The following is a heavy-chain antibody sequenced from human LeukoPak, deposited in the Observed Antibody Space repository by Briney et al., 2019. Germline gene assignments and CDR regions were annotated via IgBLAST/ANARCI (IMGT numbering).Heavy chain of an antibody. CDR3: AKDSSNYYGSVFFVSDP. CDR1: GFTFSSYS. CDR2: ISSSSSYI. Sequence: GGSLRLSCAASGFTFSSYSMNWVRQAPGKGLEWVSSISSSSSYIYYADSVKGRFTISRDNSKNTLYLQMNSLRAEDTAVYYCAKDSSNYYGSVFFVSDPWGQGTLVTVSS. J-gene: IGHJ5*02. D-gene: IGHD3-10*01. V-gene: IGHV3-21*04.